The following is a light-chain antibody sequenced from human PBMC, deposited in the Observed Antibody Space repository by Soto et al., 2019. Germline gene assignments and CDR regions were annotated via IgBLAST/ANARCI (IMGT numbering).Light chain of an antibody. J-gene: IGLJ3*02. CDR1: SGHSNHI. Sequence: QSVLTQSSSASASLGSSVKLTCTLSSGHSNHIIAWHQQQPGKAPQYLMKLEGSGRYNKESGVPDRFSGSSSGADRYLTXXXXXXXXXXXYYCETWDSKLRVFGGGTKVTVL. CDR2: LEGSGRY. V-gene: IGLV4-60*01. CDR3: ETWDSKLRV.